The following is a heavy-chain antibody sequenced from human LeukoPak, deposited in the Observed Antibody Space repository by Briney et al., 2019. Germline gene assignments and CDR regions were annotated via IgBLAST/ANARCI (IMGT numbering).Heavy chain of an antibody. CDR2: ISSSSNYV. Sequence: GGSLRLSCAASGFTFSSYSMNWVRQAPGKGLEWVSSISSSSNYVFYADSVKGRITISRDNAKNSLYLQINSLRAEDTAVYYCARDPRGAAGTYGMDVWGQGTTVTVSS. V-gene: IGHV3-21*01. J-gene: IGHJ6*02. CDR3: ARDPRGAAGTYGMDV. D-gene: IGHD6-13*01. CDR1: GFTFSSYS.